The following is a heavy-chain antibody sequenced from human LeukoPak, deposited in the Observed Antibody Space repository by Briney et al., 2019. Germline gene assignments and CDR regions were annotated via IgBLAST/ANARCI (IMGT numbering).Heavy chain of an antibody. CDR2: FYYSRNT. Sequence: SETLSLPCTVSGDSISSSDNYWGWIRQPPGKGLEWIGSFYYSRNTYYNPSLKSRVTISVDTSKNQLSLTLTSVSAADTAVYYCARHPNYYSDNSAWWGQGALVTVSS. CDR1: GDSISSSDNY. V-gene: IGHV4-39*01. J-gene: IGHJ4*02. D-gene: IGHD3-22*01. CDR3: ARHPNYYSDNSAW.